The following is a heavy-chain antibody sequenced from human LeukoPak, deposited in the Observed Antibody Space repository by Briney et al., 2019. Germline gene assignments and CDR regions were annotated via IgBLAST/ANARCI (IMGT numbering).Heavy chain of an antibody. J-gene: IGHJ3*02. CDR3: ARRNDFGI. V-gene: IGHV4-59*08. CDR1: GGSISGDH. CDR2: IYYSGST. Sequence: SDTLSLTCTVSGGSISGDHWNWIRQPPGKGLEWIGYIYYSGSTNYNPSPKSRVTISIDTSKNQFSLKLTSVTAADTAVYYCARRNDFGIWGQGTMVTVSS.